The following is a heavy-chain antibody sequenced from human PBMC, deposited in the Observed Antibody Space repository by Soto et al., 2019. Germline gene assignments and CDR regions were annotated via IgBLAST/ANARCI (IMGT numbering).Heavy chain of an antibody. J-gene: IGHJ6*02. CDR1: GFTFSSYA. D-gene: IGHD1-26*01. V-gene: IGHV3-23*01. CDR2: ISGSGGST. CDR3: AKPPGGVGTTRYYYYYGMDV. Sequence: GGSLRLSCAASGFTFSSYAMSWVRQAPGKGLEWVSAISGSGGSTYYADSVKGRFTISRDNSKNTLFLQMNSLRAEDTAIYYCAKPPGGVGTTRYYYYYGMDVWGQGTTVTVSS.